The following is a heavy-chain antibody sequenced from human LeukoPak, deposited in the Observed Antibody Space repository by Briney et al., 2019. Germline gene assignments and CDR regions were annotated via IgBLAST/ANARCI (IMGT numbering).Heavy chain of an antibody. Sequence: ASVKVSCKASGYTFTSYGISWVRQAPGQGLEWIGWISAYNGNTNYAQKLQGRVTMTTDTSTSTAYMELRSLRSDDTAVYYCARGPYYDFWSGYYVAEVDYWGQGTLVTVSS. V-gene: IGHV1-18*01. CDR3: ARGPYYDFWSGYYVAEVDY. J-gene: IGHJ4*02. CDR2: ISAYNGNT. CDR1: GYTFTSYG. D-gene: IGHD3-3*01.